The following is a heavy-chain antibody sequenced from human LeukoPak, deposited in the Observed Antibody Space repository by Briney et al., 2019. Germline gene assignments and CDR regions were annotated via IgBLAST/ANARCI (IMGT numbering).Heavy chain of an antibody. CDR3: AKVGRSYYYNYYYYMDV. Sequence: GGSLRLSCAASGFTFSSYGMHWVRQAPGKGLEWVAFIRYDGSNKYYADSVKGRFTISRDNSKNTLYLQMNSLRGEDTAVYYCAKVGRSYYYNYYYYMDVWGKGTTVTISS. D-gene: IGHD1-26*01. J-gene: IGHJ6*03. CDR1: GFTFSSYG. CDR2: IRYDGSNK. V-gene: IGHV3-30*02.